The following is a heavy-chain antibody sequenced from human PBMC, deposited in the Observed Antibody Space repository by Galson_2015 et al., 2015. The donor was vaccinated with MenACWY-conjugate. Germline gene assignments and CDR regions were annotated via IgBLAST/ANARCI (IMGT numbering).Heavy chain of an antibody. J-gene: IGHJ4*02. V-gene: IGHV3-30*01. Sequence: SLRLSCAASGFTFSSYPMHWVRQTPGEGLEWVALMSYDGSNQYYADSLKGRLTISRDNSKSTLYLQMDSLRAEDTAVYYCARGLIGYSSGPLDFWGQGALVTVSS. CDR1: GFTFSSYP. CDR3: ARGLIGYSSGPLDF. D-gene: IGHD6-19*01. CDR2: MSYDGSNQ.